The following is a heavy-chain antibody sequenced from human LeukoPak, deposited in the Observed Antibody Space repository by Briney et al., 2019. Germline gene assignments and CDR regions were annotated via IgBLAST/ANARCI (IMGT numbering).Heavy chain of an antibody. D-gene: IGHD3/OR15-3a*01. CDR2: IIPSDGFT. Sequence: ASVKVSCKASGYTFSSYYVHWVRQAPGQGLEWMGMIIPSDGFTSYAQKFQGRVTMTRDMSTSTVYMELSRLRSDDTAVYYCARDRDFNDYWGQGTLVTVSS. CDR3: ARDRDFNDY. CDR1: GYTFSSYY. V-gene: IGHV1-46*01. J-gene: IGHJ4*02.